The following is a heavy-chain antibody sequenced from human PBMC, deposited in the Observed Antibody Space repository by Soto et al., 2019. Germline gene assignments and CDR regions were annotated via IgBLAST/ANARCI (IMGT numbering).Heavy chain of an antibody. Sequence: EVQLVESGGGLVQPGGSLRLSCAASGLTFSSYWMSWVRQAPGKGLEWVANIKQDGSEKYYVDSVKGRFTISRDNAKNALYLQMNSLRAEDTAVYYCARLLLYVGFDYWGQGTLVTVSS. J-gene: IGHJ4*02. CDR2: IKQDGSEK. V-gene: IGHV3-7*03. D-gene: IGHD3-16*01. CDR1: GLTFSSYW. CDR3: ARLLLYVGFDY.